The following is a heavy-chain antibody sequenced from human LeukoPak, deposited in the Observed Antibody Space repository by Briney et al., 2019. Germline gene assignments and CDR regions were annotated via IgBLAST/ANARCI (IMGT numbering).Heavy chain of an antibody. V-gene: IGHV3-74*01. D-gene: IGHD6-19*01. CDR3: ARDPDTSGWSTFES. CDR2: IRGDGSST. Sequence: TGGSLRLSCAAPGFTFSNYWMPWVRQAPGKGLLWISRIRGDGSSTSYADSVKGRFTISRDNAKNTLYLQMNSLSAEDTAVYYGARDPDTSGWSTFESWGQGTLVTVSS. J-gene: IGHJ4*02. CDR1: GFTFSNYW.